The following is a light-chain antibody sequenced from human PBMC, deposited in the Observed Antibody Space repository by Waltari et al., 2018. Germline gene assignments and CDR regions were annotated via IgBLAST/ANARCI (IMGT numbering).Light chain of an antibody. J-gene: IGKJ2*01. CDR1: QGVSSSY. CDR2: GAS. CDR3: QQYGRSPPET. Sequence: EIVLTQSPGTLSLSPGERATLSCTASQGVSSSYLAWYQQKPGQAPRLLIYGASSSATGIQDRFSGCGFGTGCTVPISILEPEDFAVYYCQQYGRSPPETLGQGATLEI. V-gene: IGKV3-20*01.